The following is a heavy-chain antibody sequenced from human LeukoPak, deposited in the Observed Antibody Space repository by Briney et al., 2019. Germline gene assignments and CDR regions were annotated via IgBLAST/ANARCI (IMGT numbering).Heavy chain of an antibody. J-gene: IGHJ6*03. D-gene: IGHD5-24*01. CDR2: IYPGDSDT. Sequence: GSLKISCKGSGYSFTSYWIGWVRQMPGKGLEWMGIIYPGDSDTRYSPSFQGQVTISADKSISTAYLQWSSLKASDTAMYYCARPARRDRYNYKVYYYYYMDVWGKGTTVTVSS. CDR1: GYSFTSYW. V-gene: IGHV5-51*01. CDR3: ARPARRDRYNYKVYYYYYMDV.